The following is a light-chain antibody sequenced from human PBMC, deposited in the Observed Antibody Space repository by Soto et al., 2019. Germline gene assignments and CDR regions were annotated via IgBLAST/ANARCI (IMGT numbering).Light chain of an antibody. CDR3: QQYDNLPPVT. CDR2: DAS. CDR1: QDISNY. J-gene: IGKJ2*01. V-gene: IGKV1-33*01. Sequence: DIQMTQSPSSLSASVGDRVTITCQASQDISNYLNWYQQKPGKAPKLLIYDASNLETGVPSRFSGSGSGTDFTFPISSLQPEDIATYYCQQYDNLPPVTCGQGTKLEIK.